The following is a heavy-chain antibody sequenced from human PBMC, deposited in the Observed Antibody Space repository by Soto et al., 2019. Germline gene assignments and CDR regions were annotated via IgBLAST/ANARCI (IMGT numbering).Heavy chain of an antibody. Sequence: GASVKVSCKASGYIFTGCYMHWVRQAPGQGLEWMGWINPNSGDTNYTQKFQGSVTMTRDTSISTAYMELSRLRSDDTAVYYCATSRISIAVAGETEYYFDYWGQGTLVTVSS. V-gene: IGHV1-2*04. CDR2: INPNSGDT. CDR3: ATSRISIAVAGETEYYFDY. D-gene: IGHD6-19*01. J-gene: IGHJ4*02. CDR1: GYIFTGCY.